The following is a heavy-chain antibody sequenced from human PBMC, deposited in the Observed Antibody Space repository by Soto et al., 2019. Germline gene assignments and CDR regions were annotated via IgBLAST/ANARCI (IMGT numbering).Heavy chain of an antibody. CDR2: ISDSGGST. V-gene: IGHV3-23*01. CDR3: AKWCGGTCYSRIHY. Sequence: EVQLLESGGGLVQPGGSLRLSCAASGFTFSSYAMSWVRQAPGKGLEWVSGISDSGGSTYYADSVKCRFTISRDNSKNPLYLHITRLRAAARAVNYCAKWCGGTCYSRIHYWGQGTLVTVSS. CDR1: GFTFSSYA. D-gene: IGHD2-15*01. J-gene: IGHJ4*02.